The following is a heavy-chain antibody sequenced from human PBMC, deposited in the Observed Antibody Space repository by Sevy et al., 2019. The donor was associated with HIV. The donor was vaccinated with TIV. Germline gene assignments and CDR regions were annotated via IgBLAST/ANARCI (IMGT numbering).Heavy chain of an antibody. CDR3: AREDIVAREYFDF. V-gene: IGHV3-21*01. CDR2: ISFSSNYI. D-gene: IGHD2-15*01. Sequence: GGSLRLSCTASGFTFSSYSMNWVRQAPGKGLEWVSSISFSSNYIYYADSVRGRFTISRDNAKNSLYLHMDSLRDEDTALYYCAREDIVAREYFDFWGQGTLVTVSS. CDR1: GFTFSSYS. J-gene: IGHJ4*02.